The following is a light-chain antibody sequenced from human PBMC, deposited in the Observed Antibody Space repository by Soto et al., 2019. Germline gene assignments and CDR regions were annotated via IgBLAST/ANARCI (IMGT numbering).Light chain of an antibody. V-gene: IGKV2-28*01. CDR1: QSLLHSNGDTY. Sequence: DIVMTQSPLSLPVTPGEPASISGRSSQSLLHSNGDTYLDWYLQKPGQSPQLLIYLGSNRASGVHDRFSGSGSGTDFTLKISRVEADDVGGYYRIQALQSLLFTFGPGTKVDIK. CDR2: LGS. J-gene: IGKJ3*01. CDR3: IQALQSLLFT.